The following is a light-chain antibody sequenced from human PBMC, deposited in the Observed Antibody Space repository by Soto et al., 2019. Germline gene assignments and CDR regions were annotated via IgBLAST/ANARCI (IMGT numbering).Light chain of an antibody. CDR1: QSVSSN. CDR2: RAS. CDR3: QQYDDWPLWT. V-gene: IGKV3-15*01. J-gene: IGKJ1*01. Sequence: EIVMTQSPVTLSVSPGERATLSCRASQSVSSNLAWYQQKPGQTPRLLIYRASTRATGIPARFSGSGSGTEFTLTISSLQSEDFSVYYCQQYDDWPLWTFGQGTKVEIK.